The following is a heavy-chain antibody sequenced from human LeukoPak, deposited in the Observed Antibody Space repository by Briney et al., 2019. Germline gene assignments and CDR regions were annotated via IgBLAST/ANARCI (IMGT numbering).Heavy chain of an antibody. V-gene: IGHV3-53*04. Sequence: GGSLRLSCAASGFTVSSNYMSWVRQAPGKGLEWVSVIYSGGSTYYADSVKGRFTISRHNSKNTLYLQMNSLRAEDTAVYFCARVPGGWGSYYLDYWGQGTLVTVSS. CDR2: IYSGGST. CDR1: GFTVSSNY. CDR3: ARVPGGWGSYYLDY. D-gene: IGHD3-16*01. J-gene: IGHJ4*02.